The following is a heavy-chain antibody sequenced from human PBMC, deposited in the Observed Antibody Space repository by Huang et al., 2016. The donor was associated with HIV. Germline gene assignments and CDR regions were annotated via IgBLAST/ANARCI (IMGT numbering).Heavy chain of an antibody. D-gene: IGHD6-19*01. J-gene: IGHJ4*02. V-gene: IGHV3-7*01. CDR3: ARGGTYSGWWQDY. CDR1: GFNFSSYW. CDR2: IKQDGSEK. Sequence: EVQLVESGGGLVQPGGSLRLSCVASGFNFSSYWMSWVRQAPGKGLEGVANIKQDGSEKYYVDSVKGRFTIARDNAKNSLYLQMNSLRAEDTAVYYCARGGTYSGWWQDYWGQGTLVTVSS.